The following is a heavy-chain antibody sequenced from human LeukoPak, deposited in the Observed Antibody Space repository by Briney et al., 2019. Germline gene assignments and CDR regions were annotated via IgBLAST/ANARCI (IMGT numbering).Heavy chain of an antibody. CDR3: VRQMIRFWFDP. J-gene: IGHJ5*02. Sequence: GGSLRLSCAASGFTFSLYWMTWVRQSPGKGLEWVADINPDGSQKYSVDSVKGRFTISRDNAKNSLFLQMNSLRAEDTAVYYCVRQMIRFWFDPWGQGTQVTVSS. D-gene: IGHD3-16*01. CDR1: GFTFSLYW. CDR2: INPDGSQK. V-gene: IGHV3-7*01.